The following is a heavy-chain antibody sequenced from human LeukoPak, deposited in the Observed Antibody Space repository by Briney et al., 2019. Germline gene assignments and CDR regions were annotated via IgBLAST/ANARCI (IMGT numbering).Heavy chain of an antibody. V-gene: IGHV4-59*08. Sequence: PSETLSLTCTVSGGSISSYYWSWIRQPPGKGLEWIGYIYYSGSTNYNPSLKSRVTISVDTSKNQFSLKLSSVTAADTAVYYCARHEPGGYYNYWGQGTLVTVSS. D-gene: IGHD3-9*01. CDR3: ARHEPGGYYNY. CDR1: GGSISSYY. CDR2: IYYSGST. J-gene: IGHJ4*02.